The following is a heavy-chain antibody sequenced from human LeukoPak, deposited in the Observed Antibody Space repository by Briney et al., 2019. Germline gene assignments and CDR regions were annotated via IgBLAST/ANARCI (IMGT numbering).Heavy chain of an antibody. J-gene: IGHJ3*02. D-gene: IGHD3-22*01. Sequence: GASVKVSCKASGYTFTGYYMHWVRQAPGQGLEWMGWINPNSGGTNYAQKFQGRVTMTRDTSISTAYMELSRLRSDDTAVYYCARASLVGTSITMIVVVTKGAFDIWGQGTMVTVSS. CDR1: GYTFTGYY. CDR2: INPNSGGT. CDR3: ARASLVGTSITMIVVVTKGAFDI. V-gene: IGHV1-2*02.